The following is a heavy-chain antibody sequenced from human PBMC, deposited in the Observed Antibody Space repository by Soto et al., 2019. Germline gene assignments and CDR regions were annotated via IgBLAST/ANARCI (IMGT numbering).Heavy chain of an antibody. CDR2: VAYDGRSK. CDR1: GFTFSDYA. CDR3: ARDDILVIPGGSYNYGMDV. D-gene: IGHD2-2*01. J-gene: IGHJ6*02. Sequence: GESLKISCAASGFTFSDYAMHWVRQAPGKGLEWVAVVAYDGRSKYYADSVKGRFTISRDNSRTTVYLQMNSLRDEDTAMYYCARDDILVIPGGSYNYGMDVWGHGTTVTVSS. V-gene: IGHV3-30*04.